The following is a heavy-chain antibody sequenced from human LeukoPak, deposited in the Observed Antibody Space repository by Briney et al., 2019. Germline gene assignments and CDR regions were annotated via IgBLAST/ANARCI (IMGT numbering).Heavy chain of an antibody. V-gene: IGHV3-23*01. J-gene: IGHJ6*02. CDR2: ISGSGGST. Sequence: PGGSLRLSCAASGFTFDDYGMHWVRQAPGKGLEWVSAISGSGGSTYYADSVKGRFTISRDNSKNTLYLQMNSLRAEDTAVYYCAKVLVPAAIDYYYGMDVWGQGTTVTVSS. D-gene: IGHD2-2*01. CDR3: AKVLVPAAIDYYYGMDV. CDR1: GFTFDDYG.